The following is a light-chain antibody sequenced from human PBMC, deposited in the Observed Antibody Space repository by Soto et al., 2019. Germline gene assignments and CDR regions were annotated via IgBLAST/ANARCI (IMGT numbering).Light chain of an antibody. CDR3: SSYTSTTSLVV. Sequence: QSALTQPASVSGSHGQSITISCTGTSSDIGDYNYVSWYQQHPGKVPKLVIYDVSHRPSGVSNRFSGSKSGNTASLTISGLQAEDEADYYCSSYTSTTSLVVFGGGTKLTVL. J-gene: IGLJ3*02. V-gene: IGLV2-14*01. CDR1: SSDIGDYNY. CDR2: DVS.